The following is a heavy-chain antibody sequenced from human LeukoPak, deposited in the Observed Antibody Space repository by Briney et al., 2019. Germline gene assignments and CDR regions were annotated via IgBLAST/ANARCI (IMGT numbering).Heavy chain of an antibody. D-gene: IGHD1-26*01. CDR2: IYYSGST. J-gene: IGHJ6*02. CDR3: ARRGTLGHINGMDG. Sequence: LQTLSLTRAVSVGSPRIYYSSCIWQPPPKGQECVAYIYYSGSTTYNPSVKSRVNISVDTSKNQFCLKLSSVTAADSAVYYCARRGTLGHINGMDGWGQGTTVTVSS. CDR1: VGSPRIYY. V-gene: IGHV4-59*08.